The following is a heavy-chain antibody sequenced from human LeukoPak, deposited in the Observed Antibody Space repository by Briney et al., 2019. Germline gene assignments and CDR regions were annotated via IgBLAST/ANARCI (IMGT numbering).Heavy chain of an antibody. CDR1: GFTFSSYW. D-gene: IGHD5-12*01. CDR2: IKQDGSEK. J-gene: IGHJ4*02. CDR3: VGGSGY. V-gene: IGHV3-7*01. Sequence: GGSLRLSCVASGFTFSSYWMNWVRQAPGKGLEWVANIKQDGSEKYYVDSVKGRFTVSRDNAKNSLYLQMNSLRAEDTAIYYCVGGSGYWGQGTLVTVSS.